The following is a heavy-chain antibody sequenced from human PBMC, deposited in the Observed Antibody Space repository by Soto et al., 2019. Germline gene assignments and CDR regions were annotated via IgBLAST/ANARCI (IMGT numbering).Heavy chain of an antibody. J-gene: IGHJ4*02. V-gene: IGHV3-74*01. CDR2: INTDGSST. CDR1: GFTFSSYW. Sequence: PGGSLRLSCAASGFTFSSYWMHWVRQAPGDGLVWVSRINTDGSSTSYADSVKGRFTISRDNAKNTLYLQMNSLRTEDTAVYYCARQASFDYWGRGTLVTVSS. CDR3: ARQASFDY.